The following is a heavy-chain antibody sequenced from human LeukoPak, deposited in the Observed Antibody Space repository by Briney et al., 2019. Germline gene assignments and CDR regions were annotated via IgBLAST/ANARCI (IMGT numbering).Heavy chain of an antibody. Sequence: GGSLRLSCAASGFTFSSYAMSWVRQAPGKGLEWVSVIYSGGSTYYADSVKGRFTISRDNSKNTVYLQMDSLRVEDTAVCYCAKVLSGSQDYWGQGTLVTVFS. CDR2: IYSGGST. CDR3: AKVLSGSQDY. D-gene: IGHD1-26*01. J-gene: IGHJ4*02. V-gene: IGHV3-23*03. CDR1: GFTFSSYA.